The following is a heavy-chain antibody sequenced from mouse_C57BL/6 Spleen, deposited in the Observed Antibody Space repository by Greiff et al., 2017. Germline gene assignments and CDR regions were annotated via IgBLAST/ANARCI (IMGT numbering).Heavy chain of an antibody. CDR3: TRVLTSVVAGYFDV. J-gene: IGHJ1*03. Sequence: EVQVVESGEGLVKPGGSLKLSCAASGFTFSSYAMSWVRQTPEKRLEWVAYISRGGDYIYYAATVKGRFTISRDNARNTLYLQMSSLKSEDTAIYYCTRVLTSVVAGYFDVWGTGTTVTVSS. V-gene: IGHV5-9-1*02. D-gene: IGHD1-1*01. CDR2: ISRGGDYI. CDR1: GFTFSSYA.